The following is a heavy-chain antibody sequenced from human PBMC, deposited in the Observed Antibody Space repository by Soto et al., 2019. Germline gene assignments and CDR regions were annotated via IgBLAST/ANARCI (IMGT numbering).Heavy chain of an antibody. J-gene: IGHJ6*02. Sequence: SETLSLTCAVYGGSFSGYYWSWIRQPPGKGLEWIGKIIHSGSANYNPSLKSRVTISVDTSKNQFSLKLSSVTAADTAVYYCARDLDDILTGYGVSYGMDGWGQGTTVTVCS. V-gene: IGHV4-34*12. CDR1: GGSFSGYY. CDR3: ARDLDDILTGYGVSYGMDG. CDR2: IIHSGSA. D-gene: IGHD3-9*01.